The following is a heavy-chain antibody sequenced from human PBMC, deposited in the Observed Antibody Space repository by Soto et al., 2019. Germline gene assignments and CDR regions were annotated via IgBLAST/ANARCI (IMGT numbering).Heavy chain of an antibody. V-gene: IGHV1-69*12. CDR1: GGTFSSYA. CDR3: ARSNDFWSGQWDDAFDI. D-gene: IGHD3-3*01. J-gene: IGHJ3*02. CDR2: IIPIFGTA. Sequence: QVQLVQSGAEVKKPGSSVKVSCKASGGTFSSYAISWVRQAPGQGLEWMGGIIPIFGTANYAQKFQGRVTITADESTSTAYMELSSLRSEDTAVYYCARSNDFWSGQWDDAFDIWGQGTMVTVSS.